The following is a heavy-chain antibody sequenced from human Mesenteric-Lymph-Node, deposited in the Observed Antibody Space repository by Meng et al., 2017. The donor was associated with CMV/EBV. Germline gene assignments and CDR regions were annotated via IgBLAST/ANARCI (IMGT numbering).Heavy chain of an antibody. Sequence: QVQLQQWGAGLLKPPETLSLTCAVYGGSFSAYYWSWNRQPPGKGLEWIGEINHSGSTNYNPSLKSRITISVDTSKIQFSLKLTSVTAADTAVYFCASLAPLNNTKDKIPSGYWGQGTLVTVSS. CDR3: ASLAPLNNTKDKIPSGY. V-gene: IGHV4-34*01. D-gene: IGHD1-14*01. CDR1: GGSFSAYY. J-gene: IGHJ4*02. CDR2: INHSGST.